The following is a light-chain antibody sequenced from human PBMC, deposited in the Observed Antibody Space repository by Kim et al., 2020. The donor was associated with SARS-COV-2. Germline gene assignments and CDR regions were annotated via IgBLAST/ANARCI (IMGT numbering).Light chain of an antibody. Sequence: SPGESATLSSRPIRRVGANYVAWHQPKPGQAPRLVIYGASSRATGIPDRFSGSGSGTDFTLTINRLEPDDFAVYYCQQYGSSPWTFGQGTKVDIK. CDR1: RRVGANY. V-gene: IGKV3-20*01. CDR2: GAS. J-gene: IGKJ1*01. CDR3: QQYGSSPWT.